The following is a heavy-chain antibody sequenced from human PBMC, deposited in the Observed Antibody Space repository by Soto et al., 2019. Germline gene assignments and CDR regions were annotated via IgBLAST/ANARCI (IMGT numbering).Heavy chain of an antibody. Sequence: SETLSLTCTVSGASISSGNHYWSWIRQSPGKGLEWIAYISYSWNTYYNPSLKSRISISADTCKNQFSLELKSVTVADTAVYYCGTVRASWYIDYWGQGTPVTVSS. D-gene: IGHD6-6*01. CDR2: ISYSWNT. CDR1: GASISSGNHY. CDR3: GTVRASWYIDY. J-gene: IGHJ4*02. V-gene: IGHV4-30-4*01.